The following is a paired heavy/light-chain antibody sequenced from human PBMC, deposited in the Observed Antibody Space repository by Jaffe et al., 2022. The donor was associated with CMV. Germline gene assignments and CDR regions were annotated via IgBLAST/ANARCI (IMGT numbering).Heavy chain of an antibody. CDR2: TSSSSSYK. D-gene: IGHD3-9*01. V-gene: IGHV3-21*01. J-gene: IGHJ4*02. CDR1: GFTFSSYS. Sequence: EVQLVESGGGLVKPGGSLRLSCAASGFTFSSYSMNWVRQAPGKGLEWVSSTSSSSSYKYYADSVKGRFTISRDNAKNSLYLQMNSLRAEDTAVYFCARGIYDILTGYAPYYFDYWGQGTLVTVSS. CDR3: ARGIYDILTGYAPYYFDY.
Light chain of an antibody. Sequence: EIVLTQSPGTLSLSPGERATLSCRTSQSVSSIYLAWYQQKPGQAPRLLIYGVSSRATGIPDRFSGSGSGTDFTLTISRLEPEDFAVYYCQQYGSSPTFGQGTKVEIK. V-gene: IGKV3-20*01. CDR3: QQYGSSPT. CDR2: GVS. CDR1: QSVSSIY. J-gene: IGKJ1*01.